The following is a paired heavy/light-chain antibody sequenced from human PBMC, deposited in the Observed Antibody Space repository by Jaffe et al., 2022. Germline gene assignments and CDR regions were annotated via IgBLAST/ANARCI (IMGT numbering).Light chain of an antibody. J-gene: IGKJ2*01. CDR1: QRIVSR. V-gene: IGKV1-39*01. CDR3: QQSYGFPYT. Sequence: DIQMTQSPSSLSASVGDRVTITCRASQRIVSRLNWYQQKSGKAPELLISGASNLQSGVPERFSGSESGTDFTLTISSLQPEDSASYFCQQSYGFPYTFGQGTKLEI. CDR2: GAS.
Heavy chain of an antibody. J-gene: IGHJ3*02. CDR3: ARDCGDGNLCDALDI. D-gene: IGHD2-21*01. V-gene: IGHV3-48*03. Sequence: EVQVLQSGGGLVQPGGSLRLSCAASGFTFSDYEMNWVRQAPGKGLEWVSYISTSGSDKAYADSVKGRFTISRDNAKTSLYLQMNSLRAGDTGVYYCARDCGDGNLCDALDIWGQGTMVTVSS. CDR2: ISTSGSDK. CDR1: GFTFSDYE.